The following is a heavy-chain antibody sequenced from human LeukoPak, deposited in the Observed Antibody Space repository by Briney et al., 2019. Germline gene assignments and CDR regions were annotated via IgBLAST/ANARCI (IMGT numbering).Heavy chain of an antibody. Sequence: TSETLSLSCAVSGYSISSGYYWGWIRQPPGKGLEWIGSIYHSGSTYYNPSLKSRVTISVDTSKNQFSLKLSSVTAADTAVYYCARRVAVAGRNDWFDPWGQGTLVTVSS. D-gene: IGHD6-19*01. V-gene: IGHV4-38-2*01. CDR2: IYHSGST. CDR1: GYSISSGYY. J-gene: IGHJ5*02. CDR3: ARRVAVAGRNDWFDP.